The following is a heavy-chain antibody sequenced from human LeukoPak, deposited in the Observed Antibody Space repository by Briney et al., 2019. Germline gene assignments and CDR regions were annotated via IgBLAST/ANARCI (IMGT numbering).Heavy chain of an antibody. J-gene: IGHJ4*02. D-gene: IGHD3-16*01. CDR3: ARSESGWGSFLPPDY. V-gene: IGHV3-11*01. Sequence: GGSLRLSCAASGFTFSDYYMSWIRQAPGKGLEWVSYISSSGSTIYYADSVKGRFTISRYNAKNSLYLQMNSLRAEDTAVYYCARSESGWGSFLPPDYWGQGTLVTVSS. CDR2: ISSSGSTI. CDR1: GFTFSDYY.